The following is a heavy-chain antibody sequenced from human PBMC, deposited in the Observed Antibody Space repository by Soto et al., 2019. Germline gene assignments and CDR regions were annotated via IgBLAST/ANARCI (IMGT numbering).Heavy chain of an antibody. D-gene: IGHD1-26*01. CDR3: TRDPPLGATNYYYYGMDV. CDR1: GFTFDDYD. V-gene: IGHV3-49*03. J-gene: IGHJ6*02. CDR2: IRSKAYGGTT. Sequence: GGSLRLSCTGSGFTFDDYDLSWFRQAPGKGLEWVGSIRSKAYGGTTEYAASVKGRFVVSGDDSKRVAYLQMNSLKSEDTAVYYCTRDPPLGATNYYYYGMDVWGQGTTVTVSS.